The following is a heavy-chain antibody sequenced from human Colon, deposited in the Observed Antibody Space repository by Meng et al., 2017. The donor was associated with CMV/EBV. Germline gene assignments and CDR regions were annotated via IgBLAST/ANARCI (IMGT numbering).Heavy chain of an antibody. CDR3: VRSSGWSLFDY. D-gene: IGHD6-19*01. V-gene: IGHV1-2*02. Sequence: VELRKAGAGVKGPGASVKVSCKTSGYTFSDYYMHWVRQAPGQGLEWMGWIRSDGSATNYAQKFRGRVTMTRDASVSTAYMELSGLTSDDTAVYFCVRSSGWSLFDYWGPGALVTVSS. J-gene: IGHJ4*02. CDR1: GYTFSDYY. CDR2: IRSDGSAT.